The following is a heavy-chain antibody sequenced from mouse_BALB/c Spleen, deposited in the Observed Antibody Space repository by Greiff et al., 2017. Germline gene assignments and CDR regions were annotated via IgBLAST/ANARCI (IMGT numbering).Heavy chain of an antibody. CDR2: ISDGGSYT. CDR1: GFTFSDYY. D-gene: IGHD1-1*01. J-gene: IGHJ4*01. Sequence: DVHLVESGGGLVKPGGSLKLSCAASGFTFSDYYMYWVRQTPEKRLEWVATISDGGSYTYYPDSVKGRFTISRDNAKNNLYLQMSSLKSEDTAMYYCARDQYYGSSHGAMDYWGQGTSVTVSS. CDR3: ARDQYYGSSHGAMDY. V-gene: IGHV5-4*02.